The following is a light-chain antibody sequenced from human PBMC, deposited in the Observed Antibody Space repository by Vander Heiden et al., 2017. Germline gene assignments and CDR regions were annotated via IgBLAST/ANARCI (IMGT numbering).Light chain of an antibody. CDR2: WAS. J-gene: IGKJ1*01. V-gene: IGKV4-1*01. Sequence: IVLAQSPDSLAVSLGERTTINCKSSQSVLYSSNNKNYLAWYQQKPGQTPKLLIYWASTRESGVPDRFSGSGSGTDFTLTISSLKAEDVAVYYCQQYYSKPPTFGQGTKVXIK. CDR1: QSVLYSSNNKNY. CDR3: QQYYSKPPT.